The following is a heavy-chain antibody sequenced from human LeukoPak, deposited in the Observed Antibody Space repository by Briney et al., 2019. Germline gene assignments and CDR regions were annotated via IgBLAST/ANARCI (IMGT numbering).Heavy chain of an antibody. Sequence: GASVKVSCKASGYTFTSYYMHWVRQAPGQGLEWMGIINPSGGSTSYAQKFQGRVTMTRDTSTSTVYMELSSLRSEDTAVYYCARDVRIAVAGRDNWFDPWGQRTLVTVSS. CDR1: GYTFTSYY. V-gene: IGHV1-46*01. J-gene: IGHJ5*02. D-gene: IGHD6-19*01. CDR3: ARDVRIAVAGRDNWFDP. CDR2: INPSGGST.